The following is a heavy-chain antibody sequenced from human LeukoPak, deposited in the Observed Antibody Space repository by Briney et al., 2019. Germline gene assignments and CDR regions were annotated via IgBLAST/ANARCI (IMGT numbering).Heavy chain of an antibody. V-gene: IGHV4-4*09. J-gene: IGHJ6*03. D-gene: IGHD1-26*01. Sequence: KPSETLSLTCTVSGGSISSYYWSWIRQPPGKGLEWIGYIYTSGSTDYNPSLKSRVTISVDTSKNQFSLKLSSVTAADTAVYHCASSSGSYYYYCYYMDVWGKGTTVTVSS. CDR1: GGSISSYY. CDR3: ASSSGSYYYYCYYMDV. CDR2: IYTSGST.